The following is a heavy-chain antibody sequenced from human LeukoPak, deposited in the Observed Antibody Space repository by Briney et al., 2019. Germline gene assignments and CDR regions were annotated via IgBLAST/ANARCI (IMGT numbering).Heavy chain of an antibody. Sequence: PSETLSLTCTVSGGSISSGGYYWSWIRQHPGKGLEWIGYIYYSGSTYYNPSLKSRVTISVDTSKNQFSLKLSSVTAADTAVYYCARGRFDRRNWFDPWGQGTLVTVSS. D-gene: IGHD3-3*01. CDR2: IYYSGST. CDR1: GGSISSGGYY. V-gene: IGHV4-31*03. CDR3: ARGRFDRRNWFDP. J-gene: IGHJ5*02.